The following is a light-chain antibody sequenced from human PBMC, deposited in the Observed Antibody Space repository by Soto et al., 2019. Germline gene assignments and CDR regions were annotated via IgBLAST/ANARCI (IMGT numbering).Light chain of an antibody. CDR3: QQYIRWPLT. V-gene: IGKV3D-15*01. J-gene: IGKJ4*01. CDR1: QDVSSK. Sequence: ELVVTQSPATLSVSPGERVTLSCRTSQDVSSKLAWYQQKAGQAPSLLIYDASTSATGTPARFSGSGSRTEFTLAVSSLQSEDYAVYFCQQYIRWPLTFGGGTKVDIK. CDR2: DAS.